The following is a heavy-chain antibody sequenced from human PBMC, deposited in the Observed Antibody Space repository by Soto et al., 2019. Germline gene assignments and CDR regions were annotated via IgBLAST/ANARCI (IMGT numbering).Heavy chain of an antibody. CDR2: ISYDGSNK. J-gene: IGHJ4*02. V-gene: IGHV3-30*18. CDR1: GFTFSSYG. Sequence: QVQLVESGGGVVQPGRSLRLSCAASGFTFSSYGMHWVRQAPGKGLEWVAVISYDGSNKYYADSVKGRFTISRDNSKNTLYLQMNSLRAEDTAVYSCAKDTGGATWFDYWGPGTLVTVSS. D-gene: IGHD1-26*01. CDR3: AKDTGGATWFDY.